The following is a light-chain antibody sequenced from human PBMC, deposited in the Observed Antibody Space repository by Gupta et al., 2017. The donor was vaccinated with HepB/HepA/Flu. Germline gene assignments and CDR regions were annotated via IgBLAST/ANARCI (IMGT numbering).Light chain of an antibody. J-gene: IGKJ4*01. CDR2: WAS. CDR3: LQYASTPHT. V-gene: IGKV4-1*01. CDR1: QSVLYSSNNKNY. Sequence: DILMTQSPDSLAVSLGERATINCKSSQSVLYSSNNKNYLAWYQQKPGQPPKLLIYWASTREFGVPDRFSGSGSGTDFTLTISSLQAEDVAVYYCLQYASTPHTFGRGTKLEIQ.